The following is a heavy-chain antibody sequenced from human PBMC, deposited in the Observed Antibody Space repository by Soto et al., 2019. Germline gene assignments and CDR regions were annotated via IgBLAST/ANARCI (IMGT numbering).Heavy chain of an antibody. D-gene: IGHD3-10*01. Sequence: PSETLSLTCSVSGDSVTNNNFFWSWIRQPPGKGLEWIGYIYYNGRSTNNPSLGSRLTILLDTSKNQFSLKLTSVSAADTAVYYCARVDGSGTFSFQDYWGQGALVTVSS. CDR3: ARVDGSGTFSFQDY. CDR1: GDSVTNNNFF. J-gene: IGHJ4*02. V-gene: IGHV4-61*01. CDR2: IYYNGRS.